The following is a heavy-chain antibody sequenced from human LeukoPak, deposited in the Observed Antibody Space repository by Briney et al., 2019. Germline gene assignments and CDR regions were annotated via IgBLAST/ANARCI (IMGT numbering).Heavy chain of an antibody. CDR3: ARDVADQSSGSYSS. J-gene: IGHJ4*02. CDR2: SIPLFGKA. D-gene: IGHD3-22*01. Sequence: GSSVKVSCKASGGTFSSYSVNWVRQAPEQGLEWMGGSIPLFGKANYAQKFQGRVTMTTDESTRTAFMELSGLTSQDTAVYYCARDVADQSSGSYSSWGQGTVVIVSS. V-gene: IGHV1-69*05. CDR1: GGTFSSYS.